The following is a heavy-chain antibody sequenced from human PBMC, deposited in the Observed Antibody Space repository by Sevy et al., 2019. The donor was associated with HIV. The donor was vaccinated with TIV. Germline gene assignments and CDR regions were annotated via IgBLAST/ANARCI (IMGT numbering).Heavy chain of an antibody. CDR3: VGEGVGGYSYAFDH. V-gene: IGHV3-74*01. J-gene: IGHJ4*02. CDR1: GFTFSIYW. Sequence: GGSLRLSCAASGFTFSIYWMHWVRQVPGKGLVWVSRINSDGSSTRNADSVKGRFTISRDNAKNTLYLQMNSLRVEDTAVYYCVGEGVGGYSYAFDHWGQGTLVTVSS. D-gene: IGHD5-18*01. CDR2: INSDGSST.